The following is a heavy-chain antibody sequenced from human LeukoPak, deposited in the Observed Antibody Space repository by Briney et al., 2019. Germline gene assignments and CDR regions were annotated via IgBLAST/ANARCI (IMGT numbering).Heavy chain of an antibody. CDR1: GFTFSSYA. Sequence: PGGSLRLSCAASGFTFSSYAMSWVRQAPGKGLEWVSAISGSGGSTYYADSVKGRFTISRDNSKNTLYLRMNSLRAEDTAVYYCAMPSYSSGWYGVDYWGQGTLVTVSS. D-gene: IGHD6-19*01. J-gene: IGHJ4*02. V-gene: IGHV3-23*01. CDR3: AMPSYSSGWYGVDY. CDR2: ISGSGGST.